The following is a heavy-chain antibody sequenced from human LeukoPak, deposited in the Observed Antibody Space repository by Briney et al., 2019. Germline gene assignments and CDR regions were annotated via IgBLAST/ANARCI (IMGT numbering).Heavy chain of an antibody. CDR3: ARAFDYYDSSGLNWFDA. CDR1: GYIFTIYG. V-gene: IGHV1-18*01. CDR2: ISAYNGNT. J-gene: IGHJ5*02. Sequence: GASVKVSCKASGYIFTIYGISWVRQAPGQGHEWMGWISAYNGNTNYAQKLQGRVTMTTDTSTSTAFMEMRSLRSDDTAVYYCARAFDYYDSSGLNWFDAWGQGTLVTASS. D-gene: IGHD3-22*01.